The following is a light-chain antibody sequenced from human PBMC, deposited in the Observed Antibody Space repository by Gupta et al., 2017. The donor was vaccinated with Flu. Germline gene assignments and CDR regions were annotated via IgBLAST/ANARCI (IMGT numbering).Light chain of an antibody. CDR1: QDISNY. J-gene: IGKJ4*01. V-gene: IGKV1-33*01. CDR2: DAS. CDR3: QQDDNLPPLT. Sequence: DIQMTQSPSSLSASVGDRVTITCQASQDISNYLNWYQQKPGKAPKLLIYDASNLETGVPSRFSGSGYGTDFTFTISSRQQEDIATYYCQQDDNLPPLTFGGGTKVEIK.